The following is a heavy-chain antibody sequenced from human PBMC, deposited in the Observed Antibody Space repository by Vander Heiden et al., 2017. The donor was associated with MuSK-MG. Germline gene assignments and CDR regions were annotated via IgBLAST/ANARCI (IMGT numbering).Heavy chain of an antibody. D-gene: IGHD6-13*01. CDR3: ARDRSSRHYNMDV. CDR2: IWYDEINK. J-gene: IGHJ6*02. Sequence: QVQLVESGGGVVQPGRSLRLPCAASGFTFSSYGMHWVRQAPGKGLEWVAVIWYDEINKYYADSVKGRFTISRDNSKNTVYLQMNSLRAEDTGVYYCARDRSSRHYNMDVWGQGTTVTVSS. V-gene: IGHV3-33*01. CDR1: GFTFSSYG.